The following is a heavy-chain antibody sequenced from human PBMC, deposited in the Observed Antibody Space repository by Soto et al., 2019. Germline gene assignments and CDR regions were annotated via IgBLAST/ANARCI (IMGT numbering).Heavy chain of an antibody. V-gene: IGHV3-23*01. J-gene: IGHJ4*02. CDR2: ISGGGTT. Sequence: HPGGSLRFSCAASGFTFSSYAMTWARQAPGKGLGWVSAISGGGTTYYADSVTGRFTISRDNAQNSLFWQMNALRPEDTAMYYCARVAYWGPGTQVTVSS. CDR3: ARVAY. CDR1: GFTFSSYA.